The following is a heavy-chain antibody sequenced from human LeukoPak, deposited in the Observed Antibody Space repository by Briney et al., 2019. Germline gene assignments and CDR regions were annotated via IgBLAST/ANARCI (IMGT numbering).Heavy chain of an antibody. V-gene: IGHV3-30-3*01. CDR2: ISYDDGSNK. J-gene: IGHJ4*02. CDR1: GFTFSNYA. CDR3: ARGTGNYYGY. D-gene: IGHD3/OR15-3a*01. Sequence: QPGGSLRLSCAASGFTFSNYAMYWVRQAPGKGLEWVAVISYDDGSNKYYADSVKGRFTISRDSSKSTLYLQMNSLRAEDTAVYYCARGTGNYYGYWGQGTLVTVSS.